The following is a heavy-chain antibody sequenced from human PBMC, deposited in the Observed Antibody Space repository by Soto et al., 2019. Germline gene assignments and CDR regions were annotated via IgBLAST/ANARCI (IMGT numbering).Heavy chain of an antibody. CDR1: GAPFSGYY. CDR3: ARGREIFGAGTKVEY. Sequence: TLSLTCAVYGAPFSGYYWTWIRQPPGKGLEWIGEINHTGSTKYNPSLKSRVTISLDTSKNQFSLSLRSVTAADTAVDDGARGREIFGAGTKVEYWCKGTQVT. CDR2: INHTGST. D-gene: IGHD3-3*01. J-gene: IGHJ1*01. V-gene: IGHV4-34*01.